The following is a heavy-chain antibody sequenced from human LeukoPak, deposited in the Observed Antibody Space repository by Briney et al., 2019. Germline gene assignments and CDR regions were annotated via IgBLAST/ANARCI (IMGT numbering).Heavy chain of an antibody. V-gene: IGHV4-59*01. CDR3: ARGFGSGYWKGYYFDY. Sequence: SETLSLTCTISGGSISNYFWSWIRQPPGKGLEWIGYISYSGSTNNHNPSLKSRVTISVDTSKNQFSLKLSSVTAADTAVYYCARGFGSGYWKGYYFDYWGQGTLVTVSS. J-gene: IGHJ4*02. CDR1: GGSISNYF. D-gene: IGHD3-22*01. CDR2: ISYSGSTN.